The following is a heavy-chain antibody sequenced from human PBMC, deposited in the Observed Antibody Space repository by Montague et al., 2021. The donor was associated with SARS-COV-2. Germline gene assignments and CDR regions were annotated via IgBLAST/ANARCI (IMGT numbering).Heavy chain of an antibody. CDR2: IYYSGST. CDR1: GGSINNYY. V-gene: IGHV4-59*08. D-gene: IGHD3-9*01. Sequence: SETLSLTCTVSGGSINNYYWSWIRQPPGRGLEWSGYIYYSGSTEYSASLKRGVTMSIERSKYQFSLRLKSGTAADTAVYFCARTTYFDLASIYYYVMDVWGPGTTLTVSS. CDR3: ARTTYFDLASIYYYVMDV. J-gene: IGHJ6*02.